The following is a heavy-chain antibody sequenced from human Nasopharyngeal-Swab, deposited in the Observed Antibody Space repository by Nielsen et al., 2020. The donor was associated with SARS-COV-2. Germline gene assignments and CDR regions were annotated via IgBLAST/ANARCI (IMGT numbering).Heavy chain of an antibody. CDR1: GYTFNTYG. J-gene: IGHJ4*02. D-gene: IGHD7-27*01. V-gene: IGHV1-18*01. CDR2: ISGYNGNT. Sequence: ASVKVSCKASGYTFNTYGITWVRQAPGQGLEWMGWISGYNGNTNYAQKFQGRVTLTTDTSTSTAYVELRSLRSDDTAVYYCAKLGIGDWGQGTLVTVSS. CDR3: AKLGIGD.